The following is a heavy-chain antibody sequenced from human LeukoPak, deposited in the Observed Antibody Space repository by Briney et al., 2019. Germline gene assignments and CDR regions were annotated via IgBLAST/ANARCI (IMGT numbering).Heavy chain of an antibody. Sequence: SETLSLTCTVSGASISSDCWIWTRQTPGKGPEWIGYHCGNTDYNPSLKSRVSISVDTSKNQFSLKLNSISTADTAVYYCARGQGWLPDHWGQGSLVTVSS. CDR3: ARGQGWLPDH. J-gene: IGHJ4*02. CDR1: GASISSDC. V-gene: IGHV4-59*01. D-gene: IGHD6-19*01. CDR2: YHCGNT.